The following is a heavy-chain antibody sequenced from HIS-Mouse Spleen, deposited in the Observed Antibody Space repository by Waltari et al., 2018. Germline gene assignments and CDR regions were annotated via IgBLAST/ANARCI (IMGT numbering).Heavy chain of an antibody. V-gene: IGHV4-39*07. CDR2: IYYSGGT. CDR1: GGSISSSSYY. J-gene: IGHJ2*01. Sequence: QVQLQESGPGLVKPSQTLSLTCTVSGGSISSSSYYWGWIRQPPGKGLEWIGSIYYSGGTNYNPSLKSRVTISVDTSKNQFSLKLSSVTAADTAVYYCAREIPYSSSWYDWYFDLWGRGTLVTVSS. CDR3: AREIPYSSSWYDWYFDL. D-gene: IGHD6-13*01.